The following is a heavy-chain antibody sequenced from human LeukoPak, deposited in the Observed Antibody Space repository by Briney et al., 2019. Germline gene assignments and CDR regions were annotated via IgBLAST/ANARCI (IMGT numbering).Heavy chain of an antibody. J-gene: IGHJ5*02. CDR3: ARGSDFWSGYSNWFDP. V-gene: IGHV1-8*03. Sequence: ASVKVSCKASGYTFTSYDINWVRQATGQGLEWMGWMNPNSGNTGYAQKFQGRVTITRNTSISTAYMELSSLRSEDTAVHYCARGSDFWSGYSNWFDPWGQGTLVTVSS. CDR1: GYTFTSYD. CDR2: MNPNSGNT. D-gene: IGHD3-3*01.